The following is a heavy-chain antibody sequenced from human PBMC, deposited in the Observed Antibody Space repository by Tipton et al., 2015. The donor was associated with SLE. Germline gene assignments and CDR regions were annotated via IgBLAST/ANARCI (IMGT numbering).Heavy chain of an antibody. CDR1: GGSFSSSA. CDR2: IFPIFGPA. J-gene: IGHJ4*02. Sequence: QLVQSGAEVKKPGSSVKVSCKASGGSFSSSAVSWVRQAPGQGLEWMGGIFPIFGPANYAQKFQGRVTITADESTSTVYMELRSLRSEDTAVYYCPREIPMGSSGIGVFDYWGQGTLITVSS. D-gene: IGHD6-19*01. V-gene: IGHV1-69*01. CDR3: PREIPMGSSGIGVFDY.